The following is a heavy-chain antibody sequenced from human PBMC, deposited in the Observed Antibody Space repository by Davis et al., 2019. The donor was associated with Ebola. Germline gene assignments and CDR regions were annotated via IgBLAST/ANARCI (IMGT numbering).Heavy chain of an antibody. J-gene: IGHJ2*01. Sequence: SETLSLTCAVYGGPLSGSHWNWIRQPPGKGLEWIGEINHSGSTNYNPSLKSRVTISVDTSKKQFSLKLTSVTAADTAVYYCARDAWYGDYGGYWYFDLWGRGTLVTVSS. V-gene: IGHV4-34*01. CDR2: INHSGST. CDR1: GGPLSGSH. D-gene: IGHD4-17*01. CDR3: ARDAWYGDYGGYWYFDL.